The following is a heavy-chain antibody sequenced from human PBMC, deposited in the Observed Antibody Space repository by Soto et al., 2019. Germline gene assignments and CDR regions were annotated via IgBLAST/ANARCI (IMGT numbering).Heavy chain of an antibody. V-gene: IGHV4-61*01. Sequence: SETLSLTCTVSGGSVSSGSYYWSWIRQPPGKGLEWIGYIYYSGSTNYNPSLKSRVTISVDTSKNQFSLKLSSVTAADTAVYYCARDSYDSSGYPALDGMDVWGQGTTVTVSS. J-gene: IGHJ6*02. D-gene: IGHD3-22*01. CDR3: ARDSYDSSGYPALDGMDV. CDR2: IYYSGST. CDR1: GGSVSSGSYY.